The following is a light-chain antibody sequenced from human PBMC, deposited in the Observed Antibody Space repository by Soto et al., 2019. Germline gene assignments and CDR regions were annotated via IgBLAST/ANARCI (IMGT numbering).Light chain of an antibody. J-gene: IGKJ1*01. CDR2: AAS. CDR1: QRVSSH. V-gene: IGKV3-15*01. Sequence: ETGVSQSAVTVSLSPGDTATLSCRASQRVSSHLAWYQQKPGQAPRLLIYAASTRATGIPVRFSGSGSETEFTLTIRSLQSEDSTLYCSPLYDIWPWRFGQGTMLDI. CDR3: PLYDIWPWR.